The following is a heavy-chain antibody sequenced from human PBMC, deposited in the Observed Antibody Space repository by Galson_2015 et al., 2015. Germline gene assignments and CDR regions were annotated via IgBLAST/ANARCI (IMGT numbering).Heavy chain of an antibody. Sequence: SLRLSCAASGFSFSSYEMSRVRQAPGKGLEWVSYISGSGSTLYYADSVKGRFTISSDNAKNSLYLQMNSLRAEDTAVYYCARVYNWNYAVYYYYMDVWGKGTTVTGAS. CDR1: GFSFSSYE. CDR2: ISGSGSTL. V-gene: IGHV3-48*03. CDR3: ARVYNWNYAVYYYYMDV. J-gene: IGHJ6*03. D-gene: IGHD1-7*01.